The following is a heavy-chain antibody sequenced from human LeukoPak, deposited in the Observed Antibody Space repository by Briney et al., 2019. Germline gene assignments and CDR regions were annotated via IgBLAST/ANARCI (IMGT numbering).Heavy chain of an antibody. CDR3: ARVSYFDSSGYYYDFDY. Sequence: SGTLSLTCAVSGGSISSSSYYWGWIRQPPGKGLEWIGNIYHSWNTYYNPSLKSRVTISVDTSKNQFSLKLSSVTAADTAVYYCARVSYFDSSGYYYDFDYWGQGTLVTVSS. CDR1: GGSISSSSYY. CDR2: IYHSWNT. D-gene: IGHD3-22*01. V-gene: IGHV4-39*07. J-gene: IGHJ4*02.